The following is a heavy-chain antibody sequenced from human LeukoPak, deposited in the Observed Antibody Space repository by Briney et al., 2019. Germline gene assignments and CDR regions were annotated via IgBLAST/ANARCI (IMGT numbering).Heavy chain of an antibody. CDR3: ARALVGATIYDY. CDR2: INPNSGGT. D-gene: IGHD1-26*01. J-gene: IGHJ4*02. CDR1: GYTFTGYY. V-gene: IGHV1-2*02. Sequence: GASVKVSCKASGYTFTGYYMHWVRQAPGQGLGWMGWINPNSGGTNYAQKFQGRVTMTRDTSISTAYMELSRLRSDDTAVYYCARALVGATIYDYWGQGTLVTVSS.